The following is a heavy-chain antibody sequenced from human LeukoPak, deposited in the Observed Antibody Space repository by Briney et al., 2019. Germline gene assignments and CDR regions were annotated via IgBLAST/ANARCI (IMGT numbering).Heavy chain of an antibody. Sequence: PGGSLRLSCAASGFTFSSYSMNWVRQAPGKGLEWVSSISSSSSYIYYADSVKGRFTISRDNAKNSLYLQMNSLRAEDTAVYYCARAGIPDYTYYDFWSGYARSSSYGMDVWGQGTTVTVSS. J-gene: IGHJ6*02. CDR2: ISSSSSYI. CDR3: ARAGIPDYTYYDFWSGYARSSSYGMDV. V-gene: IGHV3-21*01. CDR1: GFTFSSYS. D-gene: IGHD3-3*01.